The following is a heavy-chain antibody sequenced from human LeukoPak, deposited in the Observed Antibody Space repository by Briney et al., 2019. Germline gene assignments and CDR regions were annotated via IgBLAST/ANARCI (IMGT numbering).Heavy chain of an antibody. V-gene: IGHV3-53*01. CDR2: LYTDDRP. CDR3: AKADYGGNPGSYYYYYYMDV. CDR1: GVTVSSNY. Sequence: GGSLRLSCAASGVTVSSNYMTWVRQAPGKGLEWVSLLYTDDRPFYADSVKGRFTISRDNSNRTVFLQMNSLRAEDTAVYYCAKADYGGNPGSYYYYYYMDVWGKGTTVTVSS. D-gene: IGHD4-23*01. J-gene: IGHJ6*03.